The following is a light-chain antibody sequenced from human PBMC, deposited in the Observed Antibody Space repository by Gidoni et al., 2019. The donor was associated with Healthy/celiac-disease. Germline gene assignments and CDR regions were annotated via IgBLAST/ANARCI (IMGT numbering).Light chain of an antibody. CDR3: QQRSNS. CDR2: DAS. CDR1: QSVSSS. Sequence: EIVLTQSPATLSLSPGERATLSCRASQSVSSSLAWYQQNPGQAPRLLIYDASHRATGIPARFSGSGSGTDFPLTISSLEPEDFAVYYCQQRSNSFGPGTKVDIK. V-gene: IGKV3-11*01. J-gene: IGKJ3*01.